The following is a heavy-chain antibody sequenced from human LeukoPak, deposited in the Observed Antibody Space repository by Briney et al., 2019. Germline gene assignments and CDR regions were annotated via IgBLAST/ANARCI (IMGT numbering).Heavy chain of an antibody. CDR2: ISSSSSYI. D-gene: IGHD1-1*01. CDR1: GFTFSSYS. J-gene: IGHJ4*02. V-gene: IGHV3-21*01. CDR3: ARELSVEGTWYYSDY. Sequence: GGSLRLSCAASGFTFSSYSMDWVRQAPGKGLEWVSSISSSSSYIYYADSVKGRFTISRDNAKNSLYLQMNSLRAEDTAVYYCARELSVEGTWYYSDYWGQGTLVTVSS.